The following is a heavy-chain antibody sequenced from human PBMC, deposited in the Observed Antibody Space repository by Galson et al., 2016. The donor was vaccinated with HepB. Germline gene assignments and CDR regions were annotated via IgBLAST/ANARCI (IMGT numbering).Heavy chain of an antibody. CDR3: AKGRGCYYYSMDV. J-gene: IGHJ6*02. V-gene: IGHV3-9*01. Sequence: SLRLSCAASGFTFDEYGMHWVRQAPGKGLERVSGISWNSGRTGYADSVKGRSTISRDNAKSFLSRQMNSLRSDDTALYYCAKGRGCYYYSMDVWGQGTTVTVSS. D-gene: IGHD3-10*01. CDR2: ISWNSGRT. CDR1: GFTFDEYG.